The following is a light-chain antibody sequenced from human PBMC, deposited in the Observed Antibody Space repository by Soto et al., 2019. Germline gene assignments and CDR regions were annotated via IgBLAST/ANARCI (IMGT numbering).Light chain of an antibody. CDR1: QSVRSVY. J-gene: IGKJ2*01. V-gene: IGKV3-20*01. CDR2: GTS. Sequence: EIVLTQSPGTLSLSPGERATLSCRASQSVRSVYLACAQQKLRQAPRLLIDGTSTSATVLPDRCRGSGAGTDFTLTSSRLEHEDSAVYYRQRYGTSPYTFGPGTKLEIK. CDR3: QRYGTSPYT.